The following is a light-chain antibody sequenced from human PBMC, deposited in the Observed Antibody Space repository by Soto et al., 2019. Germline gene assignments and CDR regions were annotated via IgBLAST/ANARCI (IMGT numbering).Light chain of an antibody. Sequence: EIVLTQSPATLSLSPGERATLSCRASKSVSSYLAWYQQKPGQAPRLLIYDASNRATGIPARFSGSGSGTDFTLTISSLEPEDFAVYYCQQRSNWLIFTFGPGTKVDIK. CDR1: KSVSSY. CDR3: QQRSNWLIFT. V-gene: IGKV3-11*01. CDR2: DAS. J-gene: IGKJ3*01.